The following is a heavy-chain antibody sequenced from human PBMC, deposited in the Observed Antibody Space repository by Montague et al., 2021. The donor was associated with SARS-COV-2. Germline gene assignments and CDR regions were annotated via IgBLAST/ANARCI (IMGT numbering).Heavy chain of an antibody. CDR3: ANADRCSSGSCYSPFDS. J-gene: IGHJ4*02. CDR1: GGSISSSNYY. V-gene: IGHV4-39*01. D-gene: IGHD2-15*01. CDR2: IYYSGST. Sequence: SETLSLTCTVSGGSISSSNYYWGWTRQPPGKGLEWIGSIYYSGSTYYTPSLKSRVTISVDTSKNQFSLRLSSVTAADTAVYYCANADRCSSGSCYSPFDSWGQGSLVTVSS.